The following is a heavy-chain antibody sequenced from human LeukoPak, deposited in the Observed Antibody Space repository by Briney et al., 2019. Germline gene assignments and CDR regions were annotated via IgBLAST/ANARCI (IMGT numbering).Heavy chain of an antibody. CDR1: GGSMSTYY. CDR2: IYDSGST. D-gene: IGHD3-22*01. J-gene: IGHJ5*02. CDR3: ARESVIVVNNWFDP. V-gene: IGHV4-59*12. Sequence: SETLSLTCTVSGGSMSTYYWSWIRQPPGKGLEWIGYIYDSGSTNYNPSLKSRVTISVDTSKNLFSLKLSSVTAADTAVYYCARESVIVVNNWFDPWGQGTLVTVSS.